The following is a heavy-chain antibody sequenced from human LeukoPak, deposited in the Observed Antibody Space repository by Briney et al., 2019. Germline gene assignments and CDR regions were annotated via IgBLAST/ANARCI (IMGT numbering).Heavy chain of an antibody. Sequence: VASVKVSCKASGYTFANYGISWVRQAPGQGLEWMGWISAYNGNTEYAQKFQGRVTMTRDTSISTAYMELSRLRSDDTAVYYCARGRTVDYWGQGTLVTVSS. D-gene: IGHD3/OR15-3a*01. J-gene: IGHJ4*02. CDR1: GYTFANYG. CDR3: ARGRTVDY. CDR2: ISAYNGNT. V-gene: IGHV1-18*01.